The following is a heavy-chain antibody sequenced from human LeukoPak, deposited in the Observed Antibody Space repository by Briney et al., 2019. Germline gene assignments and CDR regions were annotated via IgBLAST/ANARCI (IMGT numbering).Heavy chain of an antibody. CDR2: ISGSGSAI. D-gene: IGHD3-10*01. CDR1: GFTLSTYE. CDR3: ARAPTAYGPGTYSGYY. V-gene: IGHV3-48*03. Sequence: PGGSLRLSCVASGFTLSTYEVNWVRQAPGKGLEWVSYISGSGSAIYYADSVKGRFTISRDNAKNSVYLQMNSLRAEDTAVYYCARAPTAYGPGTYSGYYWGQGTLVTVSS. J-gene: IGHJ4*02.